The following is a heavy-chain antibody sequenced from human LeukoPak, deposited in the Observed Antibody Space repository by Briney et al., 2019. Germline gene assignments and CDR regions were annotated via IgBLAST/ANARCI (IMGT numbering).Heavy chain of an antibody. CDR2: INHSGNT. V-gene: IGHV4-34*01. CDR3: ARGPYDSSRD. J-gene: IGHJ4*02. D-gene: IGHD3-22*01. CDR1: GFTFSSYA. Sequence: PGGSLRLSCAASGFTFSSYAMSWVRQAPGKGLEWIGEINHSGNTNYNPSLKSRVTISVDTSKNQFSLKLSSVTAADTAVYYCARGPYDSSRDWGQGTLVTVSS.